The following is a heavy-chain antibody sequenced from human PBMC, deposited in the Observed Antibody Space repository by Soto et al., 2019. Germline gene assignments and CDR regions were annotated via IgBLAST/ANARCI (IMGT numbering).Heavy chain of an antibody. CDR2: IYHSGST. CDR1: GDSISSNNG. V-gene: IGHV4-4*02. CDR3: ARHHTSLYSFDY. J-gene: IGHJ4*02. Sequence: PSETLSLTCAASGDSISSNNGWNWVRQAPGKGLEWIGEIYHSGSTNYNPSLKSRVTISVDKSKNQFSLKLSSVTAADTALYYCARHHTSLYSFDYWGEGTLVTVSS.